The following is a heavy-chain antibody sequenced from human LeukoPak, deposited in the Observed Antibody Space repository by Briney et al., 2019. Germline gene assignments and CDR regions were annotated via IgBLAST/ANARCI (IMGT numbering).Heavy chain of an antibody. CDR3: ARCLSRCNNGFHI. V-gene: IGHV4-59*01. J-gene: IGHJ3*02. CDR2: IYYSGST. CDR1: GASISGYY. Sequence: ETLSLTCSVSGASISGYYWCWIRQPPGKGLEWFGHIYYSGSTTYNPSLKSRVTISVDTSKNQFSLKLRSVPAADTAVYYCARCLSRCNNGFHIWGQATMVTVSS. D-gene: IGHD2/OR15-2a*01.